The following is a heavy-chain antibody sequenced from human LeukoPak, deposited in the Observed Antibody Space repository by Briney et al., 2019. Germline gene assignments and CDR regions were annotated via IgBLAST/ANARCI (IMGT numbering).Heavy chain of an antibody. J-gene: IGHJ4*02. CDR2: ISYDGSNR. V-gene: IGHV3-30-3*01. Sequence: GGSLRLSCAASGFTFSSYAMHWVRQAPGKGLEWVAVISYDGSNRYYADSVKGRFTISRGNSKNTLYLQMNSLRAEDTAVYYCATQARYFDYWGQGTLVTVSS. CDR1: GFTFSSYA. CDR3: ATQARYFDY. D-gene: IGHD1-26*01.